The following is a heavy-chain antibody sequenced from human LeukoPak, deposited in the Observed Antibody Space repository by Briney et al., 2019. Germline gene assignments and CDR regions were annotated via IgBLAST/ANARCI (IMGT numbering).Heavy chain of an antibody. CDR1: GGSFSGYY. CDR3: ARKSSSSWSDY. V-gene: IGHV4-34*01. D-gene: IGHD6-13*01. CDR2: INHSGST. J-gene: IGHJ4*02. Sequence: SGTLSLTCAVYGGSFSGYYWSWIRQPPGKGLEWIGEINHSGSTNYNPSLKSRVTISVDTSKNQFSLKLSSVTAADTAVYYCARKSSSSWSDYWGQGTLVTVSS.